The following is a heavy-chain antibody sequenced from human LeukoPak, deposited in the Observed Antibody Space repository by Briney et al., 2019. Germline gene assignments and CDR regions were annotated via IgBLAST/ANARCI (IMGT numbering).Heavy chain of an antibody. V-gene: IGHV1-2*04. CDR2: INPNSGGT. J-gene: IGHJ3*02. CDR1: GGTFSSYA. D-gene: IGHD1-26*01. Sequence: GASVKVSCKASGGTFSSYAISWVRQAPGQGLEWMGWINPNSGGTNYAQKFQGWVTMTRDTSISTAYMELSRLRSDDTAVYYCAREVGATSAFDIWGQGTMVTVSS. CDR3: AREVGATSAFDI.